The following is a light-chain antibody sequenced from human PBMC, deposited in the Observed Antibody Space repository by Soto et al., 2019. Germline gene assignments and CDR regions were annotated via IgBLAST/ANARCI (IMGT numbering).Light chain of an antibody. Sequence: DIQMTQSPSSLSAYVRDMVTISCRASQSISTYVSWYQQKPGTAPKLLIRAASTLQSGVPSRFSGSGSGTALTLTISSLQIEDFSTYFCQQTDSTPQTFGQGTNVEI. CDR2: AAS. CDR3: QQTDSTPQT. CDR1: QSISTY. J-gene: IGKJ1*01. V-gene: IGKV1-39*01.